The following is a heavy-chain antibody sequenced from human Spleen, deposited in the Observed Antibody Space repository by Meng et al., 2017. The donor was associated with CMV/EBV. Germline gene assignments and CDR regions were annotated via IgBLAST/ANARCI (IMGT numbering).Heavy chain of an antibody. CDR3: AKASGYNSGWHDY. CDR1: GFTFSTYA. D-gene: IGHD6-19*01. Sequence: GESLKISCAASGFTFSTYAMTWVRQAPGKGLEWVSIINRSGGSTYYADSVKGRFTISRDNSNNTLYVQMNSLRAEDTALYYCAKASGYNSGWHDYWGQGTLVTVSS. CDR2: INRSGGST. J-gene: IGHJ4*02. V-gene: IGHV3-23*01.